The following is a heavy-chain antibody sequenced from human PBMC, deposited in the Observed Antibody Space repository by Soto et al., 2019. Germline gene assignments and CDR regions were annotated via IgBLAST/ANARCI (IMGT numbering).Heavy chain of an antibody. Sequence: VQLVQSGTEVKEPGASVRVSCKASGYTFTAHSLHWARQAPGQGLEWMGWIIVSHDRPRYAPQFQGRLTFDTDTIGTTSYKHLTRLTPADTTVYFYAREAKDSVAGDDWGHGT. CDR3: AREAKDSVAGDD. V-gene: IGHV1-3*01. D-gene: IGHD1-26*01. CDR1: GYTFTAHS. J-gene: IGHJ4*01. CDR2: IIVSHDRP.